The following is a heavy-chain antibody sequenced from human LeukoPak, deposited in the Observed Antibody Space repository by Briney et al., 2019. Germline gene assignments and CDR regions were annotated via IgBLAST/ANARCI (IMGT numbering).Heavy chain of an antibody. D-gene: IGHD5-18*01. CDR1: GYTFTNFW. Sequence: GESLKISCEGSGYTFTNFWIGWVRQMPGKGLEWMGIVSPSDSDTRYSPSFQGQVTISADKSITTAYLQWSSLEASDTAIYYCARGFGYAGNYFDSWGQGTLVTVSS. V-gene: IGHV5-51*01. J-gene: IGHJ4*02. CDR2: VSPSDSDT. CDR3: ARGFGYAGNYFDS.